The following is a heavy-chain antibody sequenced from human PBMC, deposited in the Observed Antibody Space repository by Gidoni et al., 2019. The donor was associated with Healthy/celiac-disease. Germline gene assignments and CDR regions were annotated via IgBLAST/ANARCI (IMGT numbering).Heavy chain of an antibody. D-gene: IGHD6-19*01. CDR1: GFTFSSYS. Sequence: EVQLVESGGGLVKPGGSLRLSCAASGFTFSSYSMNWVRQAPGKGLEWVSSISSSGSTIYYADSVKGRFTISRDNAKNSLYLQMNSLRAEDTAVYYCARESGWYGDYYYYGMDVWGQGTTVTVSS. CDR2: ISSSGSTI. CDR3: ARESGWYGDYYYYGMDV. V-gene: IGHV3-21*01. J-gene: IGHJ6*02.